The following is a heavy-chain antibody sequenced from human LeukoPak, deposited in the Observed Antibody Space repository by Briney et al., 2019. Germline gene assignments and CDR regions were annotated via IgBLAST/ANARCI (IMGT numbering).Heavy chain of an antibody. J-gene: IGHJ4*02. V-gene: IGHV4-38-2*02. CDR3: ARVWDCSGGSCYSAFDY. D-gene: IGHD2-15*01. CDR1: GYSISSGYY. CDR2: IYHSGST. Sequence: HPSETLSLTCTVSGYSISSGYYWGWIRQPPGKGLEWIGSIYHSGSTYYNPSLKSRVTISVDTSKNQFSLKLSSVTAADTAVYYCARVWDCSGGSCYSAFDYWGQGTLVTVSS.